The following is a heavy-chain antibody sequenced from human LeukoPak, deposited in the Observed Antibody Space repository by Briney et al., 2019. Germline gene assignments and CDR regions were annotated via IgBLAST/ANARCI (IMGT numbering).Heavy chain of an antibody. Sequence: GGSLRLSCAASGFTVSSNYMSWVRQAPGKGLEWVSVIYSGGSTYYADSVKGRFTISRDNSKNMLYLQMNSLRAEDTAVYYCARGPSNDFWSGYNDYWGQGTLVTVSS. V-gene: IGHV3-66*01. CDR1: GFTVSSNY. J-gene: IGHJ4*02. D-gene: IGHD3-3*01. CDR2: IYSGGST. CDR3: ARGPSNDFWSGYNDY.